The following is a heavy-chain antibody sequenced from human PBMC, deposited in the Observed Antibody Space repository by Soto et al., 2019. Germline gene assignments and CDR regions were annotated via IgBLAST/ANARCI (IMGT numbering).Heavy chain of an antibody. CDR2: IDGSGGTT. CDR3: ASDLVGASDSYGLDV. J-gene: IGHJ6*02. D-gene: IGHD1-26*01. CDR1: GFPFSSTD. V-gene: IGHV3-23*01. Sequence: GGSLRLSCAASGFPFSSTDMTWVRQAPGKGLEWVSTIDGSGGTTYYADSVKGRFTISRDNSKNRLYLQMNSLRAEDTAVYYCASDLVGASDSYGLDVWGQGTPVTVSS.